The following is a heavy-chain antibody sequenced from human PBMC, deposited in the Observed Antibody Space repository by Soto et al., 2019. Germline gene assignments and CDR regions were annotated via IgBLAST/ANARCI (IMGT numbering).Heavy chain of an antibody. CDR3: ARVYCSGGSCYLGFGWYYYYMDV. J-gene: IGHJ6*03. Sequence: QVQLVQSGAEVKKPGASVKVSCKASGYTFTSYGVSWVRQAPGQGLEWMGWISAYNGNTNYAQKLQGRVTMTTDTSTSTAYMELRSLRSDDTAVYYCARVYCSGGSCYLGFGWYYYYMDVWGKGTTVTVSS. V-gene: IGHV1-18*01. CDR1: GYTFTSYG. CDR2: ISAYNGNT. D-gene: IGHD2-15*01.